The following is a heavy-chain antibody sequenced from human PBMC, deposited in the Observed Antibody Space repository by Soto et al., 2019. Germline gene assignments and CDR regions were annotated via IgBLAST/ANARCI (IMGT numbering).Heavy chain of an antibody. CDR1: GGSISSGGYY. CDR3: ETTDRDGYNAG. Sequence: SETLSLTCTVSGGSISSGGYYWSWIRQHPGKGLEWIGYIYYSGSTYYNPSLKSRVTISVDTSKNQFSLKLSSVTAADKAVYYCETTDRDGYNAGWGQGKLVNVS. D-gene: IGHD5-12*01. V-gene: IGHV4-31*03. CDR2: IYYSGST. J-gene: IGHJ4*02.